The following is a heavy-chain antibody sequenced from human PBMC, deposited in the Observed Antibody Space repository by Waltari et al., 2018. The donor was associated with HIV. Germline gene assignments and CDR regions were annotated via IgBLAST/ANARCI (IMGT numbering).Heavy chain of an antibody. CDR2: IKQDGSEK. Sequence: AASGFTFSSYWMSWVRQAPGKGLEWVANIKQDGSEKYYVDSVKGRFTISRDNAKNSLYLQMNSLRAEDTAVYYCARGRRVPAAMGNWFDPWGQGTLVTVSS. J-gene: IGHJ5*02. D-gene: IGHD2-2*01. V-gene: IGHV3-7*01. CDR1: GFTFSSYW. CDR3: ARGRRVPAAMGNWFDP.